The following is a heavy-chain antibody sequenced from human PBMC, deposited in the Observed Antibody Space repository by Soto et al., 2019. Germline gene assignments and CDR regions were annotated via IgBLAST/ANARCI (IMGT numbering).Heavy chain of an antibody. Sequence: PSETLSLTCTVSGGSISSGDYYWSWIRQPPGKGLEWIGYIYYSGSTYYNPPLKSRVTISVDTSKNQFSLKLSSVTAADTAVYYCAREGVHCSSTSCYTGWGQGTLVTVSS. CDR1: GGSISSGDYY. CDR2: IYYSGST. CDR3: AREGVHCSSTSCYTG. V-gene: IGHV4-30-4*01. D-gene: IGHD2-2*02. J-gene: IGHJ4*02.